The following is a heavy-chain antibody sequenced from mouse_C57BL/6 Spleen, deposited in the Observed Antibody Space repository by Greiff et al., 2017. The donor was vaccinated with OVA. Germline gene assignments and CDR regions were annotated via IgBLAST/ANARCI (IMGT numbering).Heavy chain of an antibody. CDR2: IYIGNGYT. CDR1: GYTFTSYG. V-gene: IGHV1-58*01. Sequence: EVQRVESGAELVRPGSSVKMSCKTSGYTFTSYGINWVKQRPGQGLEWIGYIYIGNGYTEYNEKFKGKATLTSDTSSSTAYMQLSSLTSEDSAIYFCARGGGITTVKDYFDYWGQGTTLTVSS. D-gene: IGHD1-1*01. CDR3: ARGGGITTVKDYFDY. J-gene: IGHJ2*01.